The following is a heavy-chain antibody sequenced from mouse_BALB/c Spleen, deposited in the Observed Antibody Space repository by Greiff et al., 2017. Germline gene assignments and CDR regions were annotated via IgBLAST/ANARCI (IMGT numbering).Heavy chain of an antibody. V-gene: IGHV3-6*02. CDR2: ISYDGSN. J-gene: IGHJ2*01. D-gene: IGHD2-4*01. CDR3: ARVATMIPLDY. CDR1: GYSITSGYY. Sequence: EVQLQESGPGLVKPSQSLSLTCSVTGYSITSGYYWNWIRQFPGNKLEWMGYISYDGSNNYNPSLKNRISITRDTSKNQFFLKLNSVTTEDTATYYCARVATMIPLDYWGQGTTLTVSS.